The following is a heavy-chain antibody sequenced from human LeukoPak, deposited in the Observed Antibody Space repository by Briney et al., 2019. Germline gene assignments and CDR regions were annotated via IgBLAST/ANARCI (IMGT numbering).Heavy chain of an antibody. CDR2: IIPILGIA. D-gene: IGHD4-23*01. V-gene: IGHV1-69*04. J-gene: IGHJ4*02. CDR3: ARDTVVTSLGDH. Sequence: GASVKVSCKASGGTFSSYAISWVRQAPGQGLEWMGRIIPILGIANYAQKFQGRVTITADKSTSTAYMELSSLRSEDTAVYYCARDTVVTSLGDHWGQGTLVTVSS. CDR1: GGTFSSYA.